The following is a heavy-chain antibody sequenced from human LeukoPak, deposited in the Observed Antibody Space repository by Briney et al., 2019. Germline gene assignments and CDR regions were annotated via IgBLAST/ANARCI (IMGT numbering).Heavy chain of an antibody. CDR3: ERDSISSSWYDRDYYFDY. J-gene: IGHJ4*02. Sequence: GGSLRLSCAASGFTFSSYATQWVRQAPGEGLEWVAVISYDGSNKCYADSVNGLFPISRDNSKNTLYLQMNSLRTEDAAVYDCERDSISSSWYDRDYYFDYWGQGNLVTVSS. CDR2: ISYDGSNK. V-gene: IGHV3-30*14. CDR1: GFTFSSYA. D-gene: IGHD6-13*01.